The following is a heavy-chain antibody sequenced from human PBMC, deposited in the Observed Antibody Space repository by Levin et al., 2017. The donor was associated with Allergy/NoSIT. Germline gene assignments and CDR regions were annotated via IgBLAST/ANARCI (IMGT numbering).Heavy chain of an antibody. D-gene: IGHD5-18*01. CDR2: IIPIFGTA. CDR1: GGTFSSYA. CDR3: ASFSPVDTAMVPPGADAFDI. J-gene: IGHJ3*02. Sequence: SVKVSCKASGGTFSSYAISWVRQAPGQGLEWMGGIIPIFGTANYAQKFQGRVTITADESTSTAYMELSSLRSEDTAVYYCASFSPVDTAMVPPGADAFDIWGQGTMVTVSS. V-gene: IGHV1-69*13.